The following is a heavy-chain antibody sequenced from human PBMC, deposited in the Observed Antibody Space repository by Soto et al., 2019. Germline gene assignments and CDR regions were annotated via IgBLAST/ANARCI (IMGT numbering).Heavy chain of an antibody. CDR1: GYTFTIYD. D-gene: IGHD5-18*01. CDR2: MNHNSGNT. CDR3: AREGYSYGYYYYGMDV. V-gene: IGHV1-8*01. J-gene: IGHJ6*02. Sequence: ASVKVSCKASGYTFTIYDINWVRQATGQGLEWMRWMNHNSGNTSYAQKFQGRVTMTRNTSISTAYMELSSLRSEDTAVYYCAREGYSYGYYYYGMDVWGQGTTVTVSS.